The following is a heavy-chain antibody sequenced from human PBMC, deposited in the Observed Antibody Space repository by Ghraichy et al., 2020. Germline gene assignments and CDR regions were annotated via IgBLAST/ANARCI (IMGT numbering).Heavy chain of an antibody. CDR1: GFTFSIYW. J-gene: IGHJ6*02. CDR2: INSDGSST. Sequence: ETLSLTCAASGFTFSIYWMHWVRQAPGKGLVWVSRINSDGSSTSYADSVKGRFTISRDNAKNTLYLQMNSLRAEDTAVYYCARVVCSGGSCYGFRGMDVWGQGTTVTVSS. D-gene: IGHD2-15*01. CDR3: ARVVCSGGSCYGFRGMDV. V-gene: IGHV3-74*01.